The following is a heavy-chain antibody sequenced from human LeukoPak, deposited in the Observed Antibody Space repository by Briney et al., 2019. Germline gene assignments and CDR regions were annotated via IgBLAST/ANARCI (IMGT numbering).Heavy chain of an antibody. D-gene: IGHD3-3*01. Sequence: GGSLRLSCAASGFTFSSYSMNWVRQAPGKGLEWVSSITSTSDYIYYADSVKGRFTISRDNAKNSVYLQMNSLRAEDTAVYYCASPEWLPDSFDIWGQGTMVTVSS. CDR3: ASPEWLPDSFDI. CDR2: ITSTSDYI. CDR1: GFTFSSYS. J-gene: IGHJ3*02. V-gene: IGHV3-21*01.